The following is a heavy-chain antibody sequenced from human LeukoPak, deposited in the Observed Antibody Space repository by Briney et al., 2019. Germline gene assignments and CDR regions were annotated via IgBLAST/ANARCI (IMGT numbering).Heavy chain of an antibody. D-gene: IGHD2-2*01. CDR3: ARGRGCSSMSCYPDY. J-gene: IGHJ4*02. CDR2: ISPSSTYI. CDR1: GFSFSGYS. V-gene: IGHV3-21*01. Sequence: GGSLRLSCVASGFSFSGYSINWVRQAPGKGLEWVSSISPSSTYIYYADSVQCRFTISRDNAMNSLYLQMNSLRAEDTAVYYCARGRGCSSMSCYPDYWGQGTLVTVSS.